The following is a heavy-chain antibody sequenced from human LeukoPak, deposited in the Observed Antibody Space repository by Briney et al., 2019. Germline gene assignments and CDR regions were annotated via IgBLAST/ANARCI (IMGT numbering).Heavy chain of an antibody. CDR3: ARRRYYDSSGYLE. Sequence: SETLSLTCTLFGDSVSRSDSYWDWIRQPPGTGLEWIGTIHYSGRTYYSPSLKSRVTLSVDMSNNQFSLTLSSVTAADTALYFCARRRYYDSSGYLEWGQGTLVTVSS. V-gene: IGHV4-39*01. CDR2: IHYSGRT. D-gene: IGHD3-22*01. CDR1: GDSVSRSDSY. J-gene: IGHJ1*01.